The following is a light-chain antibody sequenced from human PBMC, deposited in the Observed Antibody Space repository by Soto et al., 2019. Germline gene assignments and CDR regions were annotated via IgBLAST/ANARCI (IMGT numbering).Light chain of an antibody. V-gene: IGLV2-11*01. CDR3: CSYAGTYTGV. Sequence: QSVLTPPRSVSGSPGQSVSISCTGTSSDVGRYSYVSWYQQHPGKAPKLMIYDVSERPSGVPDRFSGSKSGNTASLTISGLQAEDEADYYCCSYAGTYTGVFGTGTKVTV. CDR1: SSDVGRYSY. J-gene: IGLJ1*01. CDR2: DVS.